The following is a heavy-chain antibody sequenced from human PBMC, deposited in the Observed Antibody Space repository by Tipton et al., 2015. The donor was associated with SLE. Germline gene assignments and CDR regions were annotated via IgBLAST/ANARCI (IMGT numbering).Heavy chain of an antibody. CDR3: ARANLQGSLVDHYFDL. D-gene: IGHD5-24*01. CDR2: VSYSGRS. V-gene: IGHV4-59*02. CDR1: GASVSSHY. Sequence: TLSLTCTVSGASVSSHYWSWSRQSPGKGLEWIGYVSYSGRSLYDPSLRSRVTMSLDTSKNQFSLRLSAVTAADTAVYLCARANLQGSLVDHYFDLWGRGTLVTVSS. J-gene: IGHJ2*01.